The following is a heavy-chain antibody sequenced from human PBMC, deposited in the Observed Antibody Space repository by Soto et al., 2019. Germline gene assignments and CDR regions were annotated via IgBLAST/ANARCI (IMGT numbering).Heavy chain of an antibody. D-gene: IGHD3-3*01. CDR1: GYTFTSYA. V-gene: IGHV1-3*01. CDR2: INAGNGNT. CDR3: ATEAPGVGYYDPYDAFDI. Sequence: GASVKVSCKASGYTFTSYAMHWVRQAPGQRLEWMGWINAGNGNTNYAQKLQGRVTMTTDTSTSTAYMELRSLRSDDTAVYYCATEAPGVGYYDPYDAFDIWGQGTMVTVSS. J-gene: IGHJ3*02.